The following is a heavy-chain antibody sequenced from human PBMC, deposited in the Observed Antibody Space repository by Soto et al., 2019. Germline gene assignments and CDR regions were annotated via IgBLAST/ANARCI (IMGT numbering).Heavy chain of an antibody. J-gene: IGHJ6*02. Sequence: PGGSLRLSCAASGFTFSSYGMHWVRQAPGKGLEWVAVIWYDGSNKYYADSVKGRFTISRDNSKNTLYLQMNSLRAEDTAVYYCAKGISSSWLYYYYYYGMDVWGQETTVTVSS. CDR3: AKGISSSWLYYYYYYGMDV. CDR2: IWYDGSNK. CDR1: GFTFSSYG. D-gene: IGHD6-13*01. V-gene: IGHV3-33*06.